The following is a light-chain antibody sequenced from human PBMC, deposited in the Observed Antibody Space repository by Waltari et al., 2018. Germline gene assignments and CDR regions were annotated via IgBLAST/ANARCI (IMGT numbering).Light chain of an antibody. V-gene: IGKV4-1*01. CDR2: WAS. Sequence: DIVMTQSPDSLAVSLGERATINCKSSQSVLYSSNNKNYLAWYQQKPGQPPKLLIYWASTRESGVPDRLSGSGSGIDFTLTISSLQAEDVAVYYCHQYYNIPFTFGPGTKVDIK. CDR1: QSVLYSSNNKNY. J-gene: IGKJ3*01. CDR3: HQYYNIPFT.